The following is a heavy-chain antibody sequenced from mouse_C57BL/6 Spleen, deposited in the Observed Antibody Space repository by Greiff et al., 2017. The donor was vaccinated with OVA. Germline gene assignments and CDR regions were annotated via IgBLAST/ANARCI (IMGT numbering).Heavy chain of an antibody. CDR3: AESTTVVEGYFDV. Sequence: VKLMESGPELVKPGASVKISCKASGYAFSSSWMNWVKQRPGKGLEWIGRIYPGDGDTNYNGKFKGKATLTADKSSSTAYMQLSSLTSEDSAVYFCAESTTVVEGYFDVWGTGTTVTVSS. CDR1: GYAFSSSW. D-gene: IGHD1-1*01. J-gene: IGHJ1*03. V-gene: IGHV1-82*01. CDR2: IYPGDGDT.